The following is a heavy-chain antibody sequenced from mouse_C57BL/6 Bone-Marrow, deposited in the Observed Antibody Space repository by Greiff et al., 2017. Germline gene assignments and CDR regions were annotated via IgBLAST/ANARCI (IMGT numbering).Heavy chain of an antibody. D-gene: IGHD1-1*01. CDR3: ARRGDTTGYFDV. Sequence: QVQLQQPGPGLVQPSQSLSITCTVSGFSLTSYGVHWVRQSPGKGLEWLGVIWSGGSTDYNAAFISRLRNSKDNSKSQVFFKMNSLQADDTAIYYCARRGDTTGYFDVWGTGTTVTVSS. CDR1: GFSLTSYG. V-gene: IGHV2-2*01. J-gene: IGHJ1*03. CDR2: IWSGGST.